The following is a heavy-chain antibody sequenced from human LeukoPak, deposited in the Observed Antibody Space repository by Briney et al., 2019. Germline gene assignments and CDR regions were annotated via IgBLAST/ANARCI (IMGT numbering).Heavy chain of an antibody. CDR2: IYFSGGT. CDR3: AKYDSSGYRRFDY. CDR1: GDSISSSNCY. Sequence: SETLSLTCTVSGDSISSSNCYWGWIRQPPGKGLEWIGSIYFSGGTYYNASLKSRVTISVDTSKNQFSLKLSSVTAADTAVYYCAKYDSSGYRRFDYWGQGTLVTVSS. J-gene: IGHJ4*02. V-gene: IGHV4-39*01. D-gene: IGHD3-22*01.